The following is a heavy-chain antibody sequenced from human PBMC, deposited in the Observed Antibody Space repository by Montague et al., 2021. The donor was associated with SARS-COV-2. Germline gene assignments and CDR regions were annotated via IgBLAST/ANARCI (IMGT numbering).Heavy chain of an antibody. D-gene: IGHD3-22*01. CDR1: GGSISSYY. CDR3: ARQAAGSYFYYGVDV. CDR2: IYPSGST. Sequence: SETRSLTCTVSGGSISSYYWSWIRQPAGKGLEWIGRIYPSGSTKYNPSLKSRVTMSVDTSKNQFSLKLSSVTAADTAVYYCARQAAGSYFYYGVDVWGQGTTVTVSS. J-gene: IGHJ6*02. V-gene: IGHV4-4*07.